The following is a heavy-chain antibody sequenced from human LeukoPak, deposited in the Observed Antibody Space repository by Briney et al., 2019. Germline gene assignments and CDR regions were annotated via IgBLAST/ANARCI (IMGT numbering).Heavy chain of an antibody. J-gene: IGHJ4*02. CDR2: IIISRSYM. Sequence: GGSLRLSCAASGXTFSSTSMNWVGQAPGKGQEWVTSIIISRSYMYYADSVKGRFTITRDNAKNSLYLQMNSLRAEDTAVYYCARAYDSSSSFDYWGQGTVVTVSS. CDR3: ARAYDSSSSFDY. V-gene: IGHV3-21*01. D-gene: IGHD3-22*01. CDR1: GXTFSSTS.